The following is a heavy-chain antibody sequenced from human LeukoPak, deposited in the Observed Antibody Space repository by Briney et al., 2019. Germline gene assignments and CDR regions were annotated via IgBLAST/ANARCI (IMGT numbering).Heavy chain of an antibody. CDR1: GGSISGYY. Sequence: SETLSLTCTVSGGSISGYYWSWIRQPPGKGLEWIGYIYSSGSPNYTPSLKSRVTISVDTSKNQFSLMLKSVTAADTAVYYCARRVAVVGSNWFDPWGQGTLVTVSS. J-gene: IGHJ5*02. CDR3: ARRVAVVGSNWFDP. D-gene: IGHD6-13*01. V-gene: IGHV4-59*01. CDR2: IYSSGSP.